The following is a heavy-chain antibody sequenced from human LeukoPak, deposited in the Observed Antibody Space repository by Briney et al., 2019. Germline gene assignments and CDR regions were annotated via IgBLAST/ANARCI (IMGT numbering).Heavy chain of an antibody. CDR3: ARRRYYDSSGYLE. CDR2: IYYSGRT. D-gene: IGHD3-22*01. Sequence: SETLSLTCTIFGDSVSRSDSYWDWIRQPPGKGLEWIGTIYYSGRTYYSPSLKSRVTLSVDMSNNQFSLTLGSVTAADTALYFCARRRYYDSSGYLEWGQGTLVTVSS. V-gene: IGHV4-39*01. CDR1: GDSVSRSDSY. J-gene: IGHJ1*01.